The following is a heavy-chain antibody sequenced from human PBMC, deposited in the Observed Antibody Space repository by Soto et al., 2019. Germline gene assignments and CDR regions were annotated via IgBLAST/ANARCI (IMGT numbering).Heavy chain of an antibody. CDR3: ARDPSFVLVPAATYYYYYYGMDV. J-gene: IGHJ6*02. V-gene: IGHV3-7*01. CDR1: GFTFSSYW. Sequence: GGSLRLSCAASGFTFSSYWMSWVRQAPGKGLEWVANIKQDGSEKYYVDSVKGRFTISRDNAKNSLYLQMNSLRAEDTTVYYCARDPSFVLVPAATYYYYYYGMDVWGQGTTVTVSS. D-gene: IGHD2-2*01. CDR2: IKQDGSEK.